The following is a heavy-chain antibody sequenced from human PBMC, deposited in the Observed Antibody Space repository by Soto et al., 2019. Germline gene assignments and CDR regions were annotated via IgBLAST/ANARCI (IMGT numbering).Heavy chain of an antibody. D-gene: IGHD2-8*01. Sequence: ASVKVSCKASGYTFTGYYMHWVRQAPGQGLEWMGWMNPNSGNTGYAQKFQGRVTMTRNTSISTAYMELSSLRSEDTAVYYCAREVSYWFDPWGQGTLVTVSS. CDR1: GYTFTGYY. V-gene: IGHV1-8*02. CDR3: AREVSYWFDP. CDR2: MNPNSGNT. J-gene: IGHJ5*02.